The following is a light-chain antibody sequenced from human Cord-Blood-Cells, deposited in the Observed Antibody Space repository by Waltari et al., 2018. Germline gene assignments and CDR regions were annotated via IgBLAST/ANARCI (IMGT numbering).Light chain of an antibody. CDR1: QSVSSY. CDR2: EAS. V-gene: IGKV3-11*01. Sequence: ELVLTPSSATLSSSPGERATLSCRASQSVSSYLAWYQQKPGQAPRLLIYEASNRATGIPARFSGSGSGTDFTLTISSLEPEDFAVYYCQQRSNWPPITFGQGTRLEIK. CDR3: QQRSNWPPIT. J-gene: IGKJ5*01.